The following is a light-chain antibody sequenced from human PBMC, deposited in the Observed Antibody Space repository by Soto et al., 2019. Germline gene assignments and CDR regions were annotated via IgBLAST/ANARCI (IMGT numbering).Light chain of an antibody. CDR3: QHRNNWPLT. CDR2: DVF. CDR1: QSVGAA. J-gene: IGKJ4*01. Sequence: EIVLTQSPATLSLSPGDRATLSCRASQSVGAALGWYQQKRGQPPRLLIYDVFNRATAIPARFSASGSGTDFTLTISSLEPEDVAVYYCQHRNNWPLTLGGGTKVDIK. V-gene: IGKV3-11*01.